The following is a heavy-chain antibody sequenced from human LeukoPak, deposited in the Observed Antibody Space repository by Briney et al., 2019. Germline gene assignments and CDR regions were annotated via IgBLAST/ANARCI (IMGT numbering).Heavy chain of an antibody. CDR2: IYSGGST. Sequence: GGSLRLSCAASGFTVSSNYMSWVRQAPGKGLEWVSVIYSGGSTYYADSVKGRFTTSRDNSKNTLYLQMNSLRAEDTAVYYCARENTAMAYFDYWGQGTLSPSPQ. J-gene: IGHJ4*02. D-gene: IGHD5-18*01. V-gene: IGHV3-53*01. CDR3: ARENTAMAYFDY. CDR1: GFTVSSNY.